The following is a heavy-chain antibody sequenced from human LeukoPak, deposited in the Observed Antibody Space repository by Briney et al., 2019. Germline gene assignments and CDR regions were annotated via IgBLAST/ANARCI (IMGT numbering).Heavy chain of an antibody. CDR2: IYSGGST. Sequence: PGGSLRLSCAASGFTVSSNYMSWVRQAPGKGLEWVSVIYSGGSTYYADSVKGRFTISRDNSKNTLYLQMNSLRAEDTAVYYCASLSGYGSYGMDVWGQGTTVTVCS. CDR3: ASLSGYGSYGMDV. CDR1: GFTVSSNY. V-gene: IGHV3-53*01. J-gene: IGHJ6*02. D-gene: IGHD5-12*01.